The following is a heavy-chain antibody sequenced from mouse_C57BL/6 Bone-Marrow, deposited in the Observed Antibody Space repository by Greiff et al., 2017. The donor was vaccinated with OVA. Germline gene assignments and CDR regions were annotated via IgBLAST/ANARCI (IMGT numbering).Heavy chain of an antibody. Sequence: QVQLQQSGAELARPGASVKLSCKASGYTFTSYGISWVKQRTGQGLEWIGELYPRSGNTYYNEKFKGKATLTADKSSSTAYMELRSLTSEDSAVYVCARGYDSTEYYYAMDYWGQGTSVTVSA. J-gene: IGHJ4*01. V-gene: IGHV1-81*01. D-gene: IGHD2-4*01. CDR1: GYTFTSYG. CDR3: ARGYDSTEYYYAMDY. CDR2: LYPRSGNT.